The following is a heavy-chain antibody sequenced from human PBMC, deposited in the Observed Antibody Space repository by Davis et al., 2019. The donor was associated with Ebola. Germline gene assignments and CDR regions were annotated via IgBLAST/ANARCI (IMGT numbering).Heavy chain of an antibody. CDR1: GYTFTNYD. CDR2: MNPNSGNT. J-gene: IGHJ5*01. Sequence: ASVTVSCKASGYTFTNYDVHWVRQGTGQGLEWIGWMNPNSGNTGYGQKFQGRVTMTRNTSISTAYMELSSLTSEDTAVYYCARGRKVARMGSWFDSWGQGTLVTVSS. V-gene: IGHV1-8*01. D-gene: IGHD5-12*01. CDR3: ARGRKVARMGSWFDS.